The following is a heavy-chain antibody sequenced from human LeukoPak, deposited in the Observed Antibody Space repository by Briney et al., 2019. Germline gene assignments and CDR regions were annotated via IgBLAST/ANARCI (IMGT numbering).Heavy chain of an antibody. Sequence: SGTLSLTCTVYGDSIDSSTYFWGWIRQSPGKGLEWIATIYHSGDTFYTPSLQSRVTISVDIIKNQFSLKVNSATAADTAVYYCARRGVGASPFDFWGQGTLVTVS. D-gene: IGHD1-26*01. CDR1: GDSIDSSTYF. CDR2: IYHSGDT. CDR3: ARRGVGASPFDF. V-gene: IGHV4-39*01. J-gene: IGHJ4*02.